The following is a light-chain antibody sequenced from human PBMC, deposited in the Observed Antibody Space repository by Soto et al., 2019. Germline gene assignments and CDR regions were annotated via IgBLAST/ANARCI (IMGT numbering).Light chain of an antibody. CDR3: SSYTGSTNYV. CDR2: QVT. J-gene: IGLJ1*01. CDR1: SSDVGIYNY. V-gene: IGLV2-14*01. Sequence: QSVLTQPASGSGAPGQSITISCTGTSSDVGIYNYVSWYQQHPGKAPKLMIYQVTNRPSGVSNRFSGSKSGNTASLTISGLQAEDEADYYCSSYTGSTNYVFGTGTKVTVL.